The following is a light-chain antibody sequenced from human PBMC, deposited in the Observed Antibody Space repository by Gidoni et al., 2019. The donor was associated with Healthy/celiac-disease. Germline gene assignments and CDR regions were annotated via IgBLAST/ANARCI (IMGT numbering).Light chain of an antibody. CDR1: SSDVDCYNY. V-gene: IGLV2-11*01. Sequence: QSALTQPRTVSGSPGQSVTISCTGTSSDVDCYNYVSWYQQPPGKAPKLMVYDVSKRPSGVPDRFSGSKSGNTASLTISGLQAEDEADYYCCSYAGSYTFRVFGGGTKLTVL. CDR3: CSYAGSYTFRV. J-gene: IGLJ3*02. CDR2: DVS.